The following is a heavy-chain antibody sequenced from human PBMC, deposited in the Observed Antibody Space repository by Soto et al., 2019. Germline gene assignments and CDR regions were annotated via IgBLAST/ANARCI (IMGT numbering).Heavy chain of an antibody. D-gene: IGHD3-22*01. V-gene: IGHV3-30*18. Sequence: QVHLVESGGGVVQPGRTLRLSCAASGFTFGSYGMHWGRQAPGKGLEWVAGISYDGSKKYYGESVKGRFTISSDNSKNTLYLQMNSLRVEDTAVYYCAKAIDNYSTGYYKPFYYFGVDVWGQGTTVTVSS. CDR3: AKAIDNYSTGYYKPFYYFGVDV. CDR1: GFTFGSYG. CDR2: ISYDGSKK. J-gene: IGHJ6*02.